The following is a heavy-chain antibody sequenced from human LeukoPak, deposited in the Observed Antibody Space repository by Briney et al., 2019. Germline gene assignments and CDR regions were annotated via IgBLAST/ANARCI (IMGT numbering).Heavy chain of an antibody. Sequence: PSETLSLTCTVSGVSMRSYYWSWIRQPPGKGLEWIGYIYYSGSTNYNPSLKSRVTISVDTSKNELSLKLSSVTPADTTVYYCVRDGATPLGMDVWGQGTTVTVSS. CDR1: GVSMRSYY. J-gene: IGHJ6*02. V-gene: IGHV4-59*01. CDR3: VRDGATPLGMDV. D-gene: IGHD1-26*01. CDR2: IYYSGST.